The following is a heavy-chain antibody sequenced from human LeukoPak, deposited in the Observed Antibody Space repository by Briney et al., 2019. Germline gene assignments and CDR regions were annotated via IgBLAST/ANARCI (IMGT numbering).Heavy chain of an antibody. Sequence: PGGSLRLSXAASGFTFSSYSMNWVRQAPGKGLEWVSSISSSSSYIYYADSVKGRFTISRDNARNSLYLQMNSLRAEDTAVYYCARDQDSSSWYYYWGQGTLVTVSS. V-gene: IGHV3-21*01. CDR3: ARDQDSSSWYYY. J-gene: IGHJ4*02. CDR1: GFTFSSYS. D-gene: IGHD6-13*01. CDR2: ISSSSSYI.